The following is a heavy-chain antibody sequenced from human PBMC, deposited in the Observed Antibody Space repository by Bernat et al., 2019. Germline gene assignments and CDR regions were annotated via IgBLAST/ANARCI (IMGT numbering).Heavy chain of an antibody. V-gene: IGHV3-48*02. CDR1: GSTFVSYS. J-gene: IGHJ4*02. Sequence: EVQLVESGGGLVQPGGSLRLSCQASGSTFVSYSITWSPQPPGRGRGWVSYIISSSRTTYYADSVKGRFTISRDNAKNSLYLQMNSLRDEDTAVYYCARHPRVSLWFGELGLDYWGQGTLVTVSS. CDR3: ARHPRVSLWFGELGLDY. CDR2: IISSSRTT. D-gene: IGHD3-10*01.